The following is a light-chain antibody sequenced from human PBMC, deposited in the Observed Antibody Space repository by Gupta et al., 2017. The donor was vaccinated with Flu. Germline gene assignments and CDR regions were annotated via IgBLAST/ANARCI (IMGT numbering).Light chain of an antibody. CDR1: SLRNSY. J-gene: IGLJ2*01. Sequence: QTVRITCKGDSLRNSYESWYQQKPGQAPGLVIYAKNIRPSGSPDRFSGSSSGNTASLTITGAQAEDEADYYCNSRDSTDNHQAVFGGGTKLTVL. CDR2: AKN. CDR3: NSRDSTDNHQAV. V-gene: IGLV3-19*01.